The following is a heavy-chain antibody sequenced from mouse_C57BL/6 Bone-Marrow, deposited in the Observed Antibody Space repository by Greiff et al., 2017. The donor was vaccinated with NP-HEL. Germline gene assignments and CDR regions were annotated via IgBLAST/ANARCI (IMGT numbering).Heavy chain of an antibody. CDR2: IYPGSGNT. J-gene: IGHJ4*01. Sequence: QVQLQQSGPELVRPGASVKLSCKASGYPFTDSYINWVTQRPGQGLEWIARIYPGSGNTYYNEKFKGKATLTAEKSSSTAYMQLSSLTSEDAAVYFCARRRTMDYWGQGTSVTVSS. CDR3: ARRRTMDY. CDR1: GYPFTDSY. V-gene: IGHV1-76*01.